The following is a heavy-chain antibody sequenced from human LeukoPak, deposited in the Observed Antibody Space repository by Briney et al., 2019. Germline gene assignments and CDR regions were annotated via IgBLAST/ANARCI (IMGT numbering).Heavy chain of an antibody. CDR3: ARLSQTPDYYSNGGYYQLGF. Sequence: ASVKVSCKASRYTFTSYDINWVREAAGQGLEWMGWMNPNTGRTGIAQKFQGRLTMTRDTSISTAYLELSSLRSEDTAIYYCARLSQTPDYYSNGGYYQLGFWGQGTPVTVSS. CDR2: MNPNTGRT. J-gene: IGHJ4*02. D-gene: IGHD3-22*01. V-gene: IGHV1-8*01. CDR1: RYTFTSYD.